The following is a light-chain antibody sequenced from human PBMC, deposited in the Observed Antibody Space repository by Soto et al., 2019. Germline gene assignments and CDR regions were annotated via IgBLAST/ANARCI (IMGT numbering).Light chain of an antibody. CDR2: DAS. CDR3: QQYHDWPPWT. Sequence: EIVMTQSPATLSVSPGERATLSCRASQTITTNLAWYQQKPGQAPRLLIYDASTRATGIPVRFSGSGSETQFTLTISSLQSEDFAVYYCQQYHDWPPWTFGQGTKVEIK. V-gene: IGKV3-15*01. J-gene: IGKJ1*01. CDR1: QTITTN.